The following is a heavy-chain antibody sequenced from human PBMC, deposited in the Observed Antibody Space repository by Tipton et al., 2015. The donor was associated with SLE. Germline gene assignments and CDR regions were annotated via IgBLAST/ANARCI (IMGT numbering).Heavy chain of an antibody. V-gene: IGHV4-59*01. D-gene: IGHD6-19*01. Sequence: TLSLTCTVSGGSISSYYWSWIRQPPGKGLEWIGYIYYSGSTNYNPSLKSRVTISVDTSKNQFSLKLTSVTAADTAVYYCAKSPGIAVAGFDYWGQGTLATVSS. CDR2: IYYSGST. CDR3: AKSPGIAVAGFDY. J-gene: IGHJ4*02. CDR1: GGSISSYY.